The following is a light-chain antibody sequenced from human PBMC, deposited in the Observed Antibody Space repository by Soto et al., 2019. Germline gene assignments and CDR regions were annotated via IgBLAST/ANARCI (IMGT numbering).Light chain of an antibody. V-gene: IGKV3-20*01. CDR1: QSVSSSY. J-gene: IGKJ2*01. CDR3: QQYGSSPPYT. Sequence: EIVLTQSPGTLSLSPGERATLSCRASQSVSSSYLAWYQQIPGQAPSILIYGASCRAIGIPDSFSGSGSGTDFTLTISRLEPEDFAVYYCQQYGSSPPYTFGQGTKLEIK. CDR2: GAS.